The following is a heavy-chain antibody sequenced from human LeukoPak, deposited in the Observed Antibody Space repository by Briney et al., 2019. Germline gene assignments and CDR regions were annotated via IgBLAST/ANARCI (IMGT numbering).Heavy chain of an antibody. V-gene: IGHV4-4*02. CDR2: IYHSGST. CDR3: ARCPPYDYVWGSYRYYFDY. Sequence: NPSETLSLTCAVSGGSISSSNWWSWVRQPPGKGLEWIGEIYHSGSTNYNPSLKSRVTISVDTSKNQFSLKLSSVTAADTAVYYCARCPPYDYVWGSYRYYFDYWGQGTLVTVSS. J-gene: IGHJ4*02. CDR1: GGSISSSNW. D-gene: IGHD3-16*02.